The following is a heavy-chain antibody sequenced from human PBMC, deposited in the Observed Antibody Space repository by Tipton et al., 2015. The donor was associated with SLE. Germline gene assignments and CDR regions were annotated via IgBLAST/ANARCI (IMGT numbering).Heavy chain of an antibody. Sequence: LRLSCAVYGGSFSGYYWSWIRQPPGKGLEWIGEINHSGSTNYNPSLKSRVTISVDTSKNQFSLKLSSVTAADTAVYYCARGWAARLLWFGESKGHFDYWGQGTLVTVSS. CDR3: ARGWAARLLWFGESKGHFDY. CDR2: INHSGST. CDR1: GGSFSGYY. J-gene: IGHJ4*02. D-gene: IGHD3-10*01. V-gene: IGHV4-34*01.